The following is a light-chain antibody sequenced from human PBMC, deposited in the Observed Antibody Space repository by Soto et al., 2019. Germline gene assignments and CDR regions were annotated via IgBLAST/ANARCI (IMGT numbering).Light chain of an antibody. CDR2: GAS. V-gene: IGKV3-20*01. CDR1: QSVSSSY. Sequence: EIVLTQSPGTLSLSPGERATLSCRASQSVSSSYLAWYQQKPGQAPRLLIYGASSRATGIPDRFSGSGSGTDFTLIISRLEPEDFAVYYCQKYGSLRRTFGQGTKLEIK. CDR3: QKYGSLRRT. J-gene: IGKJ2*01.